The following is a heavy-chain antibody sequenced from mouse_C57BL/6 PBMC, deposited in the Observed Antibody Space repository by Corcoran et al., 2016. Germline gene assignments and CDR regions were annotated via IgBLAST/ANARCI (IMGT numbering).Heavy chain of an antibody. CDR1: GFNIKNTY. J-gene: IGHJ2*01. D-gene: IGHD1-1*01. Sequence: EVQLQQSVAELVRPGATVKLSCTASGFNIKNTYMHWVKQRPEQGLEWIGRIDPANGNTKYAPKFQGKATITADTSSNTAYLQLSSLTSEDTAIDYCARSPYYYGSSYKDFDYWGQGTTLTVSS. CDR3: ARSPYYYGSSYKDFDY. CDR2: IDPANGNT. V-gene: IGHV14-3*01.